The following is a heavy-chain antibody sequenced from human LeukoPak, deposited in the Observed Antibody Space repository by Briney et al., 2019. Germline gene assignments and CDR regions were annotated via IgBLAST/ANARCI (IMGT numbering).Heavy chain of an antibody. V-gene: IGHV1-46*01. CDR2: INPSGGST. Sequence: ASVKVSCKASGGTFSSYAISWVRQAPGQGLEWMGIINPSGGSTSYAQKFQGRVTMTRDTSTSTVYMELSSLRSEDTAVYYCASPTNVYCSSTSCYDAFGIWGQGTMVTVSS. CDR3: ASPTNVYCSSTSCYDAFGI. D-gene: IGHD2-2*01. J-gene: IGHJ3*02. CDR1: GGTFSSYA.